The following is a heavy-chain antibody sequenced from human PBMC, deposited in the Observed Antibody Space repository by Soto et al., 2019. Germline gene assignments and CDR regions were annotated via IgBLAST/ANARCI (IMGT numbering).Heavy chain of an antibody. Sequence: EVQLVESGGGLVQPGESLRLSCAASGFTFDYYWMHWVRQAPGKGLVWVSRIHSDGTSTTYADSVKGRFTISRDNAKNALSLQMNRLRAEDTAVYYCARGDRGAFDLWGQGTVVTVSS. CDR3: ARGDRGAFDL. D-gene: IGHD1-26*01. CDR1: GFTFDYYW. J-gene: IGHJ3*01. V-gene: IGHV3-74*01. CDR2: IHSDGTST.